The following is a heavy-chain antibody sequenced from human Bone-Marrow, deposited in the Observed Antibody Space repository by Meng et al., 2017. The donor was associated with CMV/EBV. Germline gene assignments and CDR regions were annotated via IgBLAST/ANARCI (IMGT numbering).Heavy chain of an antibody. V-gene: IGHV3-21*01. Sequence: GGSLRLSCAASGFTFSSYEMNWVRQAPGKGLEWVSSISSSSSYIYYADSVKGRFTISRDNAKNSLYLQMNSLRAEDTAVYYCARDEGATITTFDYWGQGTLVTVSS. D-gene: IGHD5-24*01. J-gene: IGHJ4*02. CDR1: GFTFSSYE. CDR3: ARDEGATITTFDY. CDR2: ISSSSSYI.